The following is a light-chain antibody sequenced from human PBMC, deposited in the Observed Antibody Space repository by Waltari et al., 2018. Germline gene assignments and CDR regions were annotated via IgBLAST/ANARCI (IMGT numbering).Light chain of an antibody. J-gene: IGKJ1*01. CDR2: AAS. V-gene: IGKV1-6*01. CDR1: QYISNW. Sequence: QMTQSPSILSASVGDRVTITCRARQYISNWLAWYQQKPGKAPKLLIYAASSLQSGVPSRFSGGGAGTEFTLTISSLQPEDFATYYCLQDYNYPWTFGQGTKVEIK. CDR3: LQDYNYPWT.